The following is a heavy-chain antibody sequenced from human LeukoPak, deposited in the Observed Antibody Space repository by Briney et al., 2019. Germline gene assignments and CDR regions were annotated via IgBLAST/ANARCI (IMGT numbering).Heavy chain of an antibody. CDR3: ARDRTLGTAMAPLYYFDY. D-gene: IGHD5-18*01. V-gene: IGHV3-74*01. J-gene: IGHJ4*02. Sequence: GESLRLSCADSGFTFSSHWMHWVRQAPGKGLVWVSRIKYDASSTSYADSVKGRFTISRDNSKNTLYLQMNSLRAEDTAVYYCARDRTLGTAMAPLYYFDYWGQGTLVTVSS. CDR2: IKYDASST. CDR1: GFTFSSHW.